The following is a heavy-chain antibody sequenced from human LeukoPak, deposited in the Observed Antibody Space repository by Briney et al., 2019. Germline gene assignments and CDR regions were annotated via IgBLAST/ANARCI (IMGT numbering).Heavy chain of an antibody. J-gene: IGHJ4*02. CDR1: GGSISSGSYY. V-gene: IGHV4-61*09. CDR2: INHSGST. CDR3: ASLYSSWYSGDY. Sequence: SQTLSLTCTVSGGSISSGSYYWSWIRQPAGKGLEWIGEINHSGSTNYNPSLKSRVTISVDTSKNQFSLKLSSVTAADTAVYYCASLYSSWYSGDYWGQGTLVTVSS. D-gene: IGHD6-13*01.